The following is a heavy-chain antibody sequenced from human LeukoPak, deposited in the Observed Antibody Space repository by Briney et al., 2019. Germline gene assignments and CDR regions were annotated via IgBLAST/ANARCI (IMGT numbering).Heavy chain of an antibody. J-gene: IGHJ4*02. Sequence: SETLSLTCTVSGGSISSYYWSWIRQPPGKGLEWIGYIYYSGSTNYNPSLKSRVTISVDTSKNQFSLKLSSVTAADTAVYYCARAEGGYDPSHFDYWGQGTLVTVSS. CDR1: GGSISSYY. CDR2: IYYSGST. D-gene: IGHD5-12*01. CDR3: ARAEGGYDPSHFDY. V-gene: IGHV4-59*01.